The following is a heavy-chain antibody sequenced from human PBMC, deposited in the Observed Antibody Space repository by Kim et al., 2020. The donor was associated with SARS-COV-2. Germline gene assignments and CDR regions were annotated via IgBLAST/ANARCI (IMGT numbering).Heavy chain of an antibody. V-gene: IGHV3-11*01. D-gene: IGHD5-18*01. J-gene: IGHJ4*02. CDR3: ARAGYSYGYEAY. Sequence: VKGRFTTSRDTATSSLYLQMNSLRVEDTAVYYCARAGYSYGYEAYWGQGTLVTVSS.